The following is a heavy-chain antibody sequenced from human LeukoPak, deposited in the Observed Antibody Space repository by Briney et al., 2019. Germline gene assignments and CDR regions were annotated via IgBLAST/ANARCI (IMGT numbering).Heavy chain of an antibody. Sequence: SETLSLTCTVSGGTISSGGYYWSWIRQHPGKGLEWIGYIYYSGSTSYTPSLKSRLTMSVETSKNQFSLRLSSVTAADTAVYYCARGLGVVLRDAFDFWGQGTMVNVSP. V-gene: IGHV4-31*03. J-gene: IGHJ3*01. CDR3: ARGLGVVLRDAFDF. D-gene: IGHD3-16*01. CDR1: GGTISSGGYY. CDR2: IYYSGST.